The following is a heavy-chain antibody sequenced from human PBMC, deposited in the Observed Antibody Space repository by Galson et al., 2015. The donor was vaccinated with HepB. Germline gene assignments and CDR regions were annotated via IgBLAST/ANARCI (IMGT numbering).Heavy chain of an antibody. CDR3: ARADRPYYYDSSGYYSDY. J-gene: IGHJ4*02. Sequence: SLRLSCAASGFTFSSYAMHWVRQAPGKGLEWVAVISYDGSNKYYADSVKGRFTISRDNSKNTLYLQMNSLRAEDTAVYYCARADRPYYYDSSGYYSDYWGQGTLATVSS. D-gene: IGHD3-22*01. CDR2: ISYDGSNK. V-gene: IGHV3-30-3*01. CDR1: GFTFSSYA.